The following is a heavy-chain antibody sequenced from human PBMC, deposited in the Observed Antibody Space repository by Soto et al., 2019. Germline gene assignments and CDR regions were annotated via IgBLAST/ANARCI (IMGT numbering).Heavy chain of an antibody. J-gene: IGHJ4*02. CDR2: IRSRSYGGAA. Sequence: EVQLVESGGGLEQPGRSLRLSCKTSGYSFEGYGVSWFRRAPGKGLEWVALIRSRSYGGAADYAASVMGRFTMSRDDPRSIAYLQMNSLKIEDTAVYYCTRIYGSGTYLPDFWGQGPLVTVSS. D-gene: IGHD3-10*01. V-gene: IGHV3-49*03. CDR1: GYSFEGYG. CDR3: TRIYGSGTYLPDF.